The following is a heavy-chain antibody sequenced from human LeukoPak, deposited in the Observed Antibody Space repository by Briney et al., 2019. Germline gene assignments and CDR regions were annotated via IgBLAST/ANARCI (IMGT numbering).Heavy chain of an antibody. V-gene: IGHV4-4*09. CDR3: ARHRGRVNRFDP. CDR2: IYTSGST. Sequence: SETLSLTCTVSGGSISSYYWSWIRQPPGKGLEWIGYIYTSGSTNYNPSLKSRVTISVDTSKNQFSLKLSSVTAADTAVYYCARHRGRVNRFDPWGQGTLVTVSS. J-gene: IGHJ5*02. CDR1: GGSISSYY.